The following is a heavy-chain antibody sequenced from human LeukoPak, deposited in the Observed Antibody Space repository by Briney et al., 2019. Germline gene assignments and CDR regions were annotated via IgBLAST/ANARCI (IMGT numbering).Heavy chain of an antibody. CDR2: INPYDGKI. D-gene: IGHD6-13*01. CDR3: ARDIAYNMDV. V-gene: IGHV1-18*01. CDR1: GYIFRSYG. Sequence: ASVKVSCKAFGYIFRSYGISWVRQAPGHGLEWLGWINPYDGKINYGQNFQGRVTVTADTSTSTAYIELRSLRSDGTAVYFCARDIAYNMDVWGKGTTVTVSS. J-gene: IGHJ6*03.